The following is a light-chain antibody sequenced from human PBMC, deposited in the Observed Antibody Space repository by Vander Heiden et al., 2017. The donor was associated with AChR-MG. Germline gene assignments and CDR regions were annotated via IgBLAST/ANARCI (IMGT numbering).Light chain of an antibody. CDR3: QHHKA. J-gene: IGKJ1*01. Sequence: DLQMTQSPSTLSASIGHRVPITCRASHSISSWLARYQQKPGKAPELLIYKASTLESGAPSRFSGSGSVTEFTLTISSLQPADFATYYCQHHKAFGQGTKVEIK. CDR1: HSISSW. CDR2: KAS. V-gene: IGKV1-5*03.